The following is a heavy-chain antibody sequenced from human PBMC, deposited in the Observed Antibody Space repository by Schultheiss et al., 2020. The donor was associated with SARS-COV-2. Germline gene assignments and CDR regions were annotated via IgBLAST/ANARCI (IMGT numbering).Heavy chain of an antibody. Sequence: GGSLRLSCAASGFTFSSYSMNWVRQAPGKGLEWVSSISSSSSYIYYADSVKGRLTISRDNAKNSLYLQMNSLRAEDTAVYYCARVLRYFDWLHVDYWGQGTRVTVAS. CDR3: ARVLRYFDWLHVDY. V-gene: IGHV3-21*01. CDR2: ISSSSSYI. CDR1: GFTFSSYS. D-gene: IGHD3-9*01. J-gene: IGHJ4*02.